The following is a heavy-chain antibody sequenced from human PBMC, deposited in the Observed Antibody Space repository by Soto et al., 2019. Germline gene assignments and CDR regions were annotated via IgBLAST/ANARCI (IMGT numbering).Heavy chain of an antibody. CDR1: GFTFDDYA. CDR2: LSWNSGRI. J-gene: IGHJ4*02. V-gene: IGHV3-9*01. CDR3: AKDRDPGETTDGGEYFDY. Sequence: EVQLVESGGGLVQPGRSLRLSCAASGFTFDDYAMHWVRQAPGKGLEWVSGLSWNSGRIGYADSVKGRFTISRDNAKNSLYLEMSSRRADDTALYYCAKDRDPGETTDGGEYFDYWGQGTLVTVSS. D-gene: IGHD1-1*01.